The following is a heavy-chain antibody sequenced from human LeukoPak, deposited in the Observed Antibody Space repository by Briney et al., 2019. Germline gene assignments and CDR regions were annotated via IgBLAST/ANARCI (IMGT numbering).Heavy chain of an antibody. D-gene: IGHD1-7*01. Sequence: ASVKLSCTASGYTFTSYDMHWVRQAPGQGLEWMGIINPSGGSTSYAQKFQGRVTMTRDMSTSTVYMELSSLRSEDTAVYYCARGDWNYTESFDYWGQGTLVTASS. CDR2: INPSGGST. V-gene: IGHV1-46*01. CDR3: ARGDWNYTESFDY. CDR1: GYTFTSYD. J-gene: IGHJ4*02.